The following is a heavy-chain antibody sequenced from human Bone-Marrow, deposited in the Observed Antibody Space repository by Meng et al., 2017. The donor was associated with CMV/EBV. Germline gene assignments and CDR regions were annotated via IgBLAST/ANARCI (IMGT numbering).Heavy chain of an antibody. Sequence: SETLSLTCTVSGGSISSSSYYWGWIRQPPGKGLEWIGSIYYSGSTYYNPSLKSRVTISVDTSKNQFSLKLSSVTAADTAVYYCARDRPYIVVVPAAPRGWFAPWGQGPLVTGSS. D-gene: IGHD2-2*01. V-gene: IGHV4-39*07. CDR2: IYYSGST. CDR3: ARDRPYIVVVPAAPRGWFAP. J-gene: IGHJ5*02. CDR1: GGSISSSSYY.